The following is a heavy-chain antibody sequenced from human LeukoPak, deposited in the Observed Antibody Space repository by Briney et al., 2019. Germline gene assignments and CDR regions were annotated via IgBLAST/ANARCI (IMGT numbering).Heavy chain of an antibody. V-gene: IGHV3-48*03. J-gene: IGHJ4*02. CDR3: ARGPYSSNWYVDY. CDR1: GFTLSSYE. Sequence: PGGSLRLSCAASGFTLSSYEMHWVRLAPGKGLKWISDISSTGSSIYYADSVKGRFTISRDNAKNSLYLQMNSLRAEDTAVYYCARGPYSSNWYVDYGGQGTLVTVAS. D-gene: IGHD6-13*01. CDR2: ISSTGSSI.